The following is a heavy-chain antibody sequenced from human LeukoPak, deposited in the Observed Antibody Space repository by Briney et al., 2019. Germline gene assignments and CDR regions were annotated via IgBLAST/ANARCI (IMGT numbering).Heavy chain of an antibody. D-gene: IGHD6-19*01. CDR2: ISGYNGHT. V-gene: IGHV1-18*01. Sequence: ASVKVSCKASGYTLSSYAINWVRQAPGQGLEWMGWISGYNGHTNYARKFQGRVTMTTDTSTTTAYMELRSLRSDDTAVYYCARDGKVAADYWGQGTLVTVSS. CDR3: ARDGKVAADY. J-gene: IGHJ4*02. CDR1: GYTLSSYA.